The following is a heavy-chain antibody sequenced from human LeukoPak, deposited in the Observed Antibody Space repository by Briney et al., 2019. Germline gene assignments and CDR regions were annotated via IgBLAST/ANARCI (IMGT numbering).Heavy chain of an antibody. CDR3: ARHRAYSSSSPFDY. V-gene: IGHV4-59*08. CDR2: IYYTGST. CDR1: GGSIGIYY. Sequence: PSETLSLTCTVSGGSIGIYYWNWIRQPPGKGLEWVGYIYYTGSTNYNPSLKSRVTMFVDMSKNQFSLRLSSVTAADTAVYYCARHRAYSSSSPFDYWGQGTLVTVSS. D-gene: IGHD6-6*01. J-gene: IGHJ4*02.